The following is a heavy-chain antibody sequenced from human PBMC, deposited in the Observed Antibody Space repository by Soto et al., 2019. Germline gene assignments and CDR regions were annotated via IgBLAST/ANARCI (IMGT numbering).Heavy chain of an antibody. CDR1: GFTFSSYA. J-gene: IGHJ6*02. V-gene: IGHV3-30-3*01. Sequence: QVQLVESGGGVVQPGRSLRLSCAASGFTFSSYAMHWVRQAPGKGLEWVAVISYDGSNKYYADSVKGRFTISRDNSKNTLYLQMNSLRAEDTAMYYCARDRLVDVWGQGTTVTVSS. CDR2: ISYDGSNK. D-gene: IGHD6-19*01. CDR3: ARDRLVDV.